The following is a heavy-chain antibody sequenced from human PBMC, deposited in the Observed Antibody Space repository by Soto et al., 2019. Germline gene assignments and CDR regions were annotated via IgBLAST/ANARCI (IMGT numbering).Heavy chain of an antibody. J-gene: IGHJ4*02. V-gene: IGHV4-38-2*02. CDR1: GYSISSGYY. CDR3: ARDGGYGTNGVCYGPAIFDD. D-gene: IGHD2-8*01. CDR2: IYHSGST. Sequence: PSETLSLTCAVSGYSISSGYYWGWIRQPPGKGLEWIGSIYHSGSTYYNPSLKSRVTISVDTSKNQFSLKLSSVTAADTAVYYCARDGGYGTNGVCYGPAIFDDWGQGTLVTVS.